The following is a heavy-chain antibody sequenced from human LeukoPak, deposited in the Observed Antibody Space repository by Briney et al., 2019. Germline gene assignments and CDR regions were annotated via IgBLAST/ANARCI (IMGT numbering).Heavy chain of an antibody. D-gene: IGHD2-15*01. J-gene: IGHJ6*03. V-gene: IGHV1-2*02. CDR3: ASLGYCSGGSCYLDYYYYMDV. Sequence: ASVKGSCKASGYTFTGYYMHWVRQAPGQGRDWMGLINPNSGGTNYAQKFQGRVTMTRDTSISTAYMKLSRLRSDDTAVYYCASLGYCSGGSCYLDYYYYMDVWCRGTTVTVSS. CDR2: INPNSGGT. CDR1: GYTFTGYY.